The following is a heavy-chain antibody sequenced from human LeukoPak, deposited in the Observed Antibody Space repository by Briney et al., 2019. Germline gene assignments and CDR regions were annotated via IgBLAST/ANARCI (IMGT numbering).Heavy chain of an antibody. J-gene: IGHJ4*02. CDR2: IYNSGST. D-gene: IGHD5-12*01. V-gene: IGHV4-59*01. Sequence: SETLSLTCTVSGGSISSYCWSWIRQPPGKGLEWIGYIYNSGSTNYNPSLKSRVTISVDKSKNQSSLKLSSVTAADTAVYYCGRGVDEGYLDYWGQGTLATVSS. CDR1: GGSISSYC. CDR3: GRGVDEGYLDY.